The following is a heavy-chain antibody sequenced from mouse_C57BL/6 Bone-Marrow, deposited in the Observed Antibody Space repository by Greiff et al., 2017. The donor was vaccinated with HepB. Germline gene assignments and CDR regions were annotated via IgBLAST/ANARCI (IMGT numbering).Heavy chain of an antibody. D-gene: IGHD2-2*01. Sequence: QVQLQQSGAELVRPGASVTLSCKASGYTFTDYEMHWVKQTPVHGLEWIGAIDPETGGTAYNQKFKGKAILTADKSSSTAYMELRSLTSEDSAVYYCTGGWLRRGPHFDYWGQGTTLTVSS. CDR2: IDPETGGT. J-gene: IGHJ2*01. CDR1: GYTFTDYE. V-gene: IGHV1-15*01. CDR3: TGGWLRRGPHFDY.